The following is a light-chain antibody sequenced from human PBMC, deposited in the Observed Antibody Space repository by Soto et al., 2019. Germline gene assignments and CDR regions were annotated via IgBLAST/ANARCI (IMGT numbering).Light chain of an antibody. J-gene: IGKJ1*01. CDR3: QHYDGSRT. CDR2: GAS. V-gene: IGKV3-20*01. Sequence: EIVLTQSPGTLSLSPGERATLSCRASQSVTSNYLAWYQQKSGQAPRLLIYGASSRATGIPDRFSGSGSGTDFTLTIRRLEREDFAVYYCQHYDGSRTFGLGTRVEIK. CDR1: QSVTSNY.